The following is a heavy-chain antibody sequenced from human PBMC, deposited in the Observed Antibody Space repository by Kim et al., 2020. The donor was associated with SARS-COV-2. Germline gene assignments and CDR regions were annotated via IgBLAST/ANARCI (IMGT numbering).Heavy chain of an antibody. D-gene: IGHD3-22*01. CDR1: GFPVSSNY. V-gene: IGHV3-66*01. CDR2: IYSGGST. J-gene: IGHJ4*02. Sequence: GGSLRLSCAASGFPVSSNYMSWVRQAPGKGLEWVSVIYSGGSTYYADSVKGRFTISRDNSKNTLYLHMNSLRAEDTAEYYCARVGNYYDSSGYYYALRWGQGTLVTVSS. CDR3: ARVGNYYDSSGYYYALR.